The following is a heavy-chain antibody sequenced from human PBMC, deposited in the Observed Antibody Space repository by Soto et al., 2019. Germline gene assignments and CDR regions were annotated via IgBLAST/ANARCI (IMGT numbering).Heavy chain of an antibody. CDR2: ISSSGSTI. J-gene: IGHJ6*02. D-gene: IGHD6-6*01. V-gene: IGHV3-11*01. Sequence: QVQLVESGGGLVQPGGSLRLSCEASGFTFSDYYMSWIRQAPGKGLEWVSYISSSGSTIYYADSVKGRFTISRDNANDSLYLQMNSLRAEDTAVYYCARDYSSSRYYGMDVWGQGTTVTVSS. CDR3: ARDYSSSRYYGMDV. CDR1: GFTFSDYY.